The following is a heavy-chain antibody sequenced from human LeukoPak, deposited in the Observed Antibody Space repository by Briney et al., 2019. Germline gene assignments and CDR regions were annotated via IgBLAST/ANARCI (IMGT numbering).Heavy chain of an antibody. D-gene: IGHD3-10*01. Sequence: GGSLRLSCAASGFTFSSYSMNWVRQAPGKGLEWVSSISSSSSYIYYADSVKGRFTISRDNAKNSLYLQMNSLRAEDTAVYYCARAKGKVTMIRGVPYYYYYYMDVWGKGTTVTVSS. CDR1: GFTFSSYS. V-gene: IGHV3-21*04. CDR2: ISSSSSYI. J-gene: IGHJ6*03. CDR3: ARAKGKVTMIRGVPYYYYYYMDV.